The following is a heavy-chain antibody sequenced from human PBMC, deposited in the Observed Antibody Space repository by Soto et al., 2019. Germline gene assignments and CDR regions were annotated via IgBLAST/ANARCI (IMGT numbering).Heavy chain of an antibody. CDR2: VNPSGGHT. Sequence: QVQLMQSGAEVKKPGASVKVSCKASGDIFTDYYIHWVRQAPGQGLEWMGTVNPSGGHTTYAQHFLGRVTMTRHTSTSTLYMELTSLTSDDTAIYYCASGGHVVVVTAALDYWGQGTLVTDSS. CDR3: ASGGHVVVVTAALDY. J-gene: IGHJ4*02. CDR1: GDIFTDYY. D-gene: IGHD2-21*02. V-gene: IGHV1-46*01.